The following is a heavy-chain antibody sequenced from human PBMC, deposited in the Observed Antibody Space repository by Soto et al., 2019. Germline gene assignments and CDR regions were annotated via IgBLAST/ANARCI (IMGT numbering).Heavy chain of an antibody. Sequence: EVHLVESGGGLVKPGESLRLSCTLSGVPFSAAWMNWVRQAPGKGLEWVGRIKSRGGGGTTHYAAPVQGRFTISRDDSKNTLYLQMNSLKTEDTAIYYCTYQGDFYDRLDSWGQGTLVTDSS. D-gene: IGHD3-22*01. CDR1: GVPFSAAW. V-gene: IGHV3-15*07. CDR3: TYQGDFYDRLDS. J-gene: IGHJ4*02. CDR2: IKSRGGGGTT.